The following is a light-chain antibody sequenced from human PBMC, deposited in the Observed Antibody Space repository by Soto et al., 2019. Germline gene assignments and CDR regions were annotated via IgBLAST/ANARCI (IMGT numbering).Light chain of an antibody. V-gene: IGLV4-69*01. J-gene: IGLJ2*01. CDR2: LNSDGSH. Sequence: QPVLTQSPSASASLGASVKLTCTLSSGHSSYAIAWHQQRPEKGPRYLMKLNSDGSHSKGDGTPDRFSGSSSGAERYLTISSLQSEDEADYYCQTWGTGIQVFGGGTKLTVL. CDR1: SGHSSYA. CDR3: QTWGTGIQV.